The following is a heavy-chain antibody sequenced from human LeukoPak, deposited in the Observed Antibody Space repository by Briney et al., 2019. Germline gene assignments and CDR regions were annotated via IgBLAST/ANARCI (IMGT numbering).Heavy chain of an antibody. CDR2: ISYDGSNK. CDR1: GFTFSSYA. D-gene: IGHD2-2*01. V-gene: IGHV3-30*04. Sequence: GGSLRLSCAASGFTFSSYAMHWVRQAPGKGLEWVAVISYDGSNKYYADSVKGRFTISRDNSKNTLYLQMNSLRAEDTAVYYCARDGVPAAPADYYYNMDVWGKGTTVTVSS. CDR3: ARDGVPAAPADYYYNMDV. J-gene: IGHJ6*03.